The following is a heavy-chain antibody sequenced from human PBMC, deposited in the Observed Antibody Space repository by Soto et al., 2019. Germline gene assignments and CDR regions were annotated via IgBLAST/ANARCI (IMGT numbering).Heavy chain of an antibody. Sequence: PGGLMRLSWAASGFTFSNYAMNWVRQAPGKGLEWVSTISGSGGSPYYADSVKGRFTISRDNSKNTLYLQMNSLRAGDSAIYYCAKEGTSGLYYFDYWGQGTLVTVSS. CDR2: ISGSGGSP. D-gene: IGHD6-19*01. CDR3: AKEGTSGLYYFDY. CDR1: GFTFSNYA. J-gene: IGHJ4*02. V-gene: IGHV3-23*01.